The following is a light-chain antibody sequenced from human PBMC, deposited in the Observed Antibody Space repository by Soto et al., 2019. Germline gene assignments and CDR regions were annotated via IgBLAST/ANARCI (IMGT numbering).Light chain of an antibody. CDR1: SSDVVGYNY. CDR2: EVS. V-gene: IGLV2-8*01. CDR3: RSFARNNNLV. J-gene: IGLJ2*01. Sequence: QSALTQPPSASGSPGQSVTISCTGTSSDVVGYNYVSWYQQHPGKAPKLMISEVSKRPAGVPDRFSGSKSGNPASLAVSGLQAADEADYYCRSFARNNNLVFGGGTKLTVL.